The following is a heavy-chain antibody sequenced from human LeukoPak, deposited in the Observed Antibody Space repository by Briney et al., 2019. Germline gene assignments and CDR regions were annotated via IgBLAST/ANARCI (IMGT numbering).Heavy chain of an antibody. CDR3: ARDSAVVTYNWFYP. CDR1: GFTFSGYS. D-gene: IGHD2-21*02. J-gene: IGHJ5*02. Sequence: GGSLRLSCAASGFTFSGYSMNWVRQAPGKGLEWVSSISSSSSYIYYADSVKGRFTISRDNAKNSLYLQMNSLRAEDTAVYYCARDSAVVTYNWFYPWGQGTLVTVSS. CDR2: ISSSSSYI. V-gene: IGHV3-21*01.